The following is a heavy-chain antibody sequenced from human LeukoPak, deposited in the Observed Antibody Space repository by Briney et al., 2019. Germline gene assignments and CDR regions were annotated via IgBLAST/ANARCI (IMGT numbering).Heavy chain of an antibody. CDR1: GYTFTGYY. Sequence: ASVKVSCKASGYTFTGYYMHWVRQAPGQGLEWMGWINPNSGGTNYAQKFQGWVTMTRDTSISTAYMELSRLRSDDTAVYYCARDSFYYDSSGYYEGEYFQHWGQGTLVTVSS. CDR3: ARDSFYYDSSGYYEGEYFQH. J-gene: IGHJ1*01. V-gene: IGHV1-2*04. D-gene: IGHD3-22*01. CDR2: INPNSGGT.